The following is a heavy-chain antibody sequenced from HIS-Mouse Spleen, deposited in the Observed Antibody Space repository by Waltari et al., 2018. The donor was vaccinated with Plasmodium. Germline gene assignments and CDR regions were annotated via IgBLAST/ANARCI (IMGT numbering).Heavy chain of an antibody. CDR2: KKQDVSGK. V-gene: IGHV3-7*01. Sequence: EVQLVESGGGLVQPGGSLRLSCAASGFTFSSYWMSWVRQAPGKGLEWEAKKKQDVSGKYDVDSVKVRFTISRDNAKNSLYLQMNSLRAEDTAVYYCASSWYWYFDLWGRGTLVTVSS. CDR3: ASSWYWYFDL. D-gene: IGHD6-13*01. J-gene: IGHJ2*01. CDR1: GFTFSSYW.